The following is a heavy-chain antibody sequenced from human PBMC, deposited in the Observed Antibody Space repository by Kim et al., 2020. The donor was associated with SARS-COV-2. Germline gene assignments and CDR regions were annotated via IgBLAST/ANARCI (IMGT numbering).Heavy chain of an antibody. J-gene: IGHJ4*02. CDR2: INPSGGST. V-gene: IGHV1-46*01. D-gene: IGHD6-13*01. CDR3: ATLGYSSSWYEGGDLGY. Sequence: ASVKVSCKASGYTFTSYYMHWVRQAPGQGLEWMGIINPSGGSTSYAQKFQGRVTMTRDTSTSTVYMELSSLRSEDTAVYYCATLGYSSSWYEGGDLGYWGQGTLVTVSS. CDR1: GYTFTSYY.